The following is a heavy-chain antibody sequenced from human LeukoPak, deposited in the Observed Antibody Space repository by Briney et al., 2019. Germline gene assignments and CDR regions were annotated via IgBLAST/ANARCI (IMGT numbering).Heavy chain of an antibody. CDR3: ARDRQLWFGENYGMDV. CDR1: GFTFSSYA. D-gene: IGHD3-10*01. V-gene: IGHV3-30*04. J-gene: IGHJ6*02. CDR2: ISYDGSNK. Sequence: GGSLRLSCAASGFTFSSYAIHWVRQAPGKGLEWVAVISYDGSNKYYADSVKGRFTISRDNSKNTLYLQMNSLRAEDTAVYYCARDRQLWFGENYGMDVWGQGTTVTVSS.